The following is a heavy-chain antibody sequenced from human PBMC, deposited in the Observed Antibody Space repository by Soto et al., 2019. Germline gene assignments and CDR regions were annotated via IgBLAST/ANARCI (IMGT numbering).Heavy chain of an antibody. CDR3: AIRGDGSSTSCYTRGRAFDI. Sequence: GESLKLSFKGSGSSFTSYWIGWVRQMPGKGLEWMGIIYPGDSDTRYSPSFQGQVTISADKSISTAYLQWSSLKASDTAMYYCAIRGDGSSTSCYTRGRAFDIGGQATMCT. V-gene: IGHV5-51*01. J-gene: IGHJ3*02. CDR2: IYPGDSDT. D-gene: IGHD2-2*02. CDR1: GSSFTSYW.